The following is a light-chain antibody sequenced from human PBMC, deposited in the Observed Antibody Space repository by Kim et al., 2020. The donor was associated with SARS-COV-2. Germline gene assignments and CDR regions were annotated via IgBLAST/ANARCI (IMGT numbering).Light chain of an antibody. CDR1: SGYSKYR. J-gene: IGLJ3*02. CDR2: VGTGGIVG. CDR3: GAEHGSGSNFVWV. V-gene: IGLV9-49*01. Sequence: TGTLRSGYSKYRVDWYQQRTGKGTRFVMRVGTGGIVGSKGDGIPDRFSVLGSGLNRYLSIKKIQEEEESDYHCGAEHGSGSNFVWVFGGGTKLTVL.